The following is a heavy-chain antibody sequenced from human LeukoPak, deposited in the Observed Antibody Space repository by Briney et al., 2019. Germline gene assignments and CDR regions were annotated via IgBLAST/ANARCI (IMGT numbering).Heavy chain of an antibody. V-gene: IGHV4-38-2*02. CDR2: IYHSGST. CDR3: ATGPYSYDSSGAFDI. D-gene: IGHD3-22*01. CDR1: GYSISSGYY. Sequence: SETLSLTCTVSGYSISSGYYWGWIRQPPGKGLEWIGSIYHSGSTYYNPSLKSRVTISVDTSKNQFSLKLSSVTAADTAVYFCATGPYSYDSSGAFDIWGQGTMVTVSS. J-gene: IGHJ3*02.